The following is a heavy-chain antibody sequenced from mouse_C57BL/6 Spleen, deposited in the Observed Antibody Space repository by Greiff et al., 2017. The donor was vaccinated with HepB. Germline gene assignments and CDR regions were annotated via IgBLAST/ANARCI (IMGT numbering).Heavy chain of an antibody. D-gene: IGHD1-1*01. V-gene: IGHV1-15*01. CDR1: GYTFTDYE. CDR3: TRWTYGSSDYYAMDY. J-gene: IGHJ4*01. CDR2: IDPETGGT. Sequence: VQLQQSGAEPVRPGASVTLSCKASGYTFTDYEMHWVKQTPVHGLEWIGAIDPETGGTAYNQKFKGKAILTADKSSSTAYMELRSLTSEDTAVYYCTRWTYGSSDYYAMDYWGQGTSVTVSS.